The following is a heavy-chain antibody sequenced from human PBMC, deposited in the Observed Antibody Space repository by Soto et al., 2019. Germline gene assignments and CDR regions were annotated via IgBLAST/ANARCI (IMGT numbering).Heavy chain of an antibody. CDR1: GGSISSGGYY. V-gene: IGHV4-31*03. D-gene: IGHD6-13*01. CDR2: IYYSGST. J-gene: IGHJ6*02. CDR3: ARDRFSLAAAGYYYYYGMDV. Sequence: SETLSLTCTVSGGSISSGGYYWSWIRQHPGKGLEWIGYIYYSGSTYYNPSLKSRVTISVDTSKNQFSLKLSSVTAADTAVYYCARDRFSLAAAGYYYYYGMDVWGQGTTVTVSS.